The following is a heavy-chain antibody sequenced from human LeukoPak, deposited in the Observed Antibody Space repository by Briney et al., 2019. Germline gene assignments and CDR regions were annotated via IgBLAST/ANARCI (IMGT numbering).Heavy chain of an antibody. J-gene: IGHJ3*02. Sequence: PVGSLCLSRAASGFTVSSNYMSWVRQAPGKGLEWVSVIYSGGSTDYADSVKGRFTLSRDNSKNTLYLQMNSLRVEDTAVYYCAGSSHYDILTGYSEEDAFDIWGQDTIDPVSS. CDR1: GFTVSSNY. CDR3: AGSSHYDILTGYSEEDAFDI. V-gene: IGHV3-53*01. D-gene: IGHD3-9*01. CDR2: IYSGGST.